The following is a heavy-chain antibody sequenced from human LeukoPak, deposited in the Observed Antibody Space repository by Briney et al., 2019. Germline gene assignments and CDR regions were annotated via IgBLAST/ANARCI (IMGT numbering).Heavy chain of an antibody. V-gene: IGHV3-7*01. Sequence: PGGSLRLSCAASGFTFSSYWMSWVRQAPGKGLEWVANIKQDGSEKYYVDSVKGRFTTSRDNAKNSLYLQMNSLRDEDTAVYYCASSGSYRFDYWGQGTLVTVSS. D-gene: IGHD1-26*01. CDR1: GFTFSSYW. CDR2: IKQDGSEK. J-gene: IGHJ4*02. CDR3: ASSGSYRFDY.